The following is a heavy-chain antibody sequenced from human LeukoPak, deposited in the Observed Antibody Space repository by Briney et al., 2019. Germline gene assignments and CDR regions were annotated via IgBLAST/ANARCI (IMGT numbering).Heavy chain of an antibody. D-gene: IGHD1-7*01. J-gene: IGHJ3*02. V-gene: IGHV4-38-2*02. CDR1: DYSISSGYY. Sequence: SETLSLTCTVSDYSISSGYYWGWIRQPAGKGLEWIGRIYNGGIITYNPSLKSRVTISVDTSKNQFSLKLSSVTAADTAVYYCARGPVGGTTYDIWGQGTMVTVSS. CDR2: IYNGGII. CDR3: ARGPVGGTTYDI.